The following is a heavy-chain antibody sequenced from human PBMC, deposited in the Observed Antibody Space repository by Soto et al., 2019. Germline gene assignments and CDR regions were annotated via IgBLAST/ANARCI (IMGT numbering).Heavy chain of an antibody. CDR3: ARRKLNDAFDI. CDR1: GGSISSSSYY. V-gene: IGHV4-39*01. CDR2: IYYSGST. Sequence: QSQTLSLTCTVSGGSISSSSYYWGWIRQPPGKGLEWIGSIYYSGSTYYNPSLKSRVTISVDTSKNQFSLKLSSVTAADTAVYYCARRKLNDAFDIWGQGTMVTVSS. D-gene: IGHD1-1*01. J-gene: IGHJ3*02.